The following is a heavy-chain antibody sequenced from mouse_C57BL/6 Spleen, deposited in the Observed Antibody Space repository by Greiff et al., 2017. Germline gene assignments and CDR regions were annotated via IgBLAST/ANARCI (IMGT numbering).Heavy chain of an antibody. CDR1: GYTFTSYW. J-gene: IGHJ1*03. CDR3: ARGGYYSNYDWYFDV. D-gene: IGHD2-5*01. V-gene: IGHV1-64*01. Sequence: VQLQQPGAELGKPGASVKLSCKASGYTFTSYWMHWVKQRPGQGLEWIGMIHPNSGSTNYNEKFKSKATLTVDKSSSTAYMQLSSLTSEDSAVYYCARGGYYSNYDWYFDVWGTGTTVTVSS. CDR2: IHPNSGST.